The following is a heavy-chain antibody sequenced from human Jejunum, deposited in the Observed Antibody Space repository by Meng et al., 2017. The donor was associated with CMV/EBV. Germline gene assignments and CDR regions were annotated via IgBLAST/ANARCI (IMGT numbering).Heavy chain of an antibody. CDR3: ARGVGEFLGWEMGY. D-gene: IGHD1-26*01. Sequence: GEVVEVGGVLVRPGGCLRLSCSDSGFAFSINWRHWVRQAPGKGLVWVARINSDGTTTTYADFVKGRFTISRDNARNTLYLQMSSLRAEDTAIYYCARGVGEFLGWEMGYWGQGTLVTVSS. V-gene: IGHV3-74*01. J-gene: IGHJ4*02. CDR1: GFAFSINW. CDR2: INSDGTTT.